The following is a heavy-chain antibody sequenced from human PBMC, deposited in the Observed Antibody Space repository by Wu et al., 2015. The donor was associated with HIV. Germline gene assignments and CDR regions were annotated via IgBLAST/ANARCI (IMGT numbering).Heavy chain of an antibody. J-gene: IGHJ5*02. CDR3: ANLLRRAYDSGSQQQIVFDP. V-gene: IGHV1-18*01. CDR1: GDTFDTFG. D-gene: IGHD3-10*01. Sequence: VQSGAELKKPGASVRVSCQTSGDTFDTFGITWVRQAPGQGLEWMGWIHDNGRTNYAQKVRGRVTMTTDTSTSTAYMELTSLTSDDTAIYYCANLLRRAYDSGSQQQIVFDPWGQGTLGHRLL. CDR2: IHDNGRT.